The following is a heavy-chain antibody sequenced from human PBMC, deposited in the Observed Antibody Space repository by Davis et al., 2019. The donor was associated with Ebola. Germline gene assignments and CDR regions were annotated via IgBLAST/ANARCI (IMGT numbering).Heavy chain of an antibody. Sequence: GGSLRLSCAASGFTFSSYGMHWVRQAPGKGLEWVAVIWYDGSNKYYADSVKGRFTISRDNSKNTLYLQMNSLRAEDTAVYYCARVDIVAKYYYYGMDVWGQGTTVTVSS. CDR3: ARVDIVAKYYYYGMDV. D-gene: IGHD5-12*01. CDR1: GFTFSSYG. CDR2: IWYDGSNK. J-gene: IGHJ6*02. V-gene: IGHV3-33*01.